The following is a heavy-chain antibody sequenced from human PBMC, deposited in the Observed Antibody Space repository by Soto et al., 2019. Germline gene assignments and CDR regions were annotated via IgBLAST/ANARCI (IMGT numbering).Heavy chain of an antibody. CDR3: ARSKAYCGGDCLRGSFDY. Sequence: ASVKVSCKASGGTFSRYAISWVRQAPGQGLEWMGGIIPIFGTANCAQKFQGRVTITADESTSTAYMELSSLRSEDTAVYYCARSKAYCGGDCLRGSFDYWGQGTLVTVSS. CDR2: IIPIFGTA. D-gene: IGHD2-21*02. CDR1: GGTFSRYA. J-gene: IGHJ4*02. V-gene: IGHV1-69*13.